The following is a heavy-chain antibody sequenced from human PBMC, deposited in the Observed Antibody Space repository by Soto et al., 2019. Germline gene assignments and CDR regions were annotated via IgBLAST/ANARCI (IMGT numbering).Heavy chain of an antibody. CDR3: ARGRGYSYGSPAFDI. V-gene: IGHV4-61*01. Sequence: SETLSLTCSVSGGSVSRGSYYWSWIRQPPGKGLEWIGYIYYSGSTNYNPSLKSRVTISVDTSKNQFSLKLSSVTAADTAVYYCARGRGYSYGSPAFDIWGQGTMVTVSS. J-gene: IGHJ3*02. CDR1: GGSVSRGSYY. D-gene: IGHD5-18*01. CDR2: IYYSGST.